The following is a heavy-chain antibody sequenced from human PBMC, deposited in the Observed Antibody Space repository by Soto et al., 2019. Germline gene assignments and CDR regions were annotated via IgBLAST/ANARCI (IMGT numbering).Heavy chain of an antibody. CDR2: IIPIFGTA. V-gene: IGHV1-69*13. J-gene: IGHJ4*02. Sequence: SVKVSCKASGGTFSSYAISWVRQAPGQGLEWVGGIIPIFGTANYAQKFQGRVTITADESTSTAYMELSSLRSEDTAVYYCASGWYYYDSSGEGRRYYFDYWGQGTLVTVSS. CDR1: GGTFSSYA. CDR3: ASGWYYYDSSGEGRRYYFDY. D-gene: IGHD3-22*01.